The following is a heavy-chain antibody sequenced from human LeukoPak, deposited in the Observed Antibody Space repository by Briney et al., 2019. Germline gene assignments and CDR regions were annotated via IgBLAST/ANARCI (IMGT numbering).Heavy chain of an antibody. D-gene: IGHD1-26*01. J-gene: IGHJ4*02. CDR1: GGSISSYY. CDR2: IYYSGST. V-gene: IGHV4-59*12. CDR3: ASNSGSYYGLDY. Sequence: SETLSLTCTVSGGSISSYYWSWIRQPPGKGLEWIGYIYYSGSTNYNPSLKSRVTISVDTSKNQFSLKLSSVTAADTAVYYCASNSGSYYGLDYWGQGTLVTVSS.